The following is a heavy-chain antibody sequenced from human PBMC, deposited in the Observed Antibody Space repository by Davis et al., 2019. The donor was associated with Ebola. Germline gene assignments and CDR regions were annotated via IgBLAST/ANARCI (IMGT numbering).Heavy chain of an antibody. J-gene: IGHJ3*02. CDR1: GFTFSSYS. CDR2: ISSSSINI. Sequence: GESLKISCAASGFTFSSYSMNWVRQAPGKGLEWVSYISSSSINIYYADSVKGRFTISRDNAKNSLYLQMNSLRAEDTAVYYCARDRVKDWGLSYDAFDIWGQGTMVTVSS. D-gene: IGHD3/OR15-3a*01. V-gene: IGHV3-48*04. CDR3: ARDRVKDWGLSYDAFDI.